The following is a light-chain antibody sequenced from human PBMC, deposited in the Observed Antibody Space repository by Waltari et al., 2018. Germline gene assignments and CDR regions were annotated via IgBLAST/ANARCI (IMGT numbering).Light chain of an antibody. CDR3: QQTNSFPVT. J-gene: IGKJ4*01. CDR2: AAS. V-gene: IGKV1-12*01. Sequence: DIQMTQSPSSVSASVGDRVPITCRASQGVSSSLAWYQQKPGKAPKLLIYAASSLLRGVPSRFSGSGSGTDFTLTISSLQPEDFVTYYCQQTNSFPVTFGGGTKVEIK. CDR1: QGVSSS.